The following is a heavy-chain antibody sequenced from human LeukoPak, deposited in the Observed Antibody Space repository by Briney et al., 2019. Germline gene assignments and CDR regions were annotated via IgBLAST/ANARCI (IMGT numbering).Heavy chain of an antibody. D-gene: IGHD5-12*01. V-gene: IGHV5-51*01. CDR3: ARHGLSAEDLRGYSGYYLDY. CDR1: GYSFTSYW. Sequence: GESLKISCKGSGYSFTSYWIGWVRQMPGKGLEWMGIIYPGDSDTRYSPSFQGQVTISADKSISTAYLQWSSLKASDTAMYYCARHGLSAEDLRGYSGYYLDYWGQGTLVTVSS. CDR2: IYPGDSDT. J-gene: IGHJ4*02.